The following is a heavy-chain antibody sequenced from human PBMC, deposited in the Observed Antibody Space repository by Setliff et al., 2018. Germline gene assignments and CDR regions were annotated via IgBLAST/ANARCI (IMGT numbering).Heavy chain of an antibody. J-gene: IGHJ4*02. CDR3: ARTTGYRLEGDFDY. D-gene: IGHD1-1*01. CDR2: ISISGGT. Sequence: GGSLRLSCAASGFTFSNYAMNWVRQAPGKGLEWVSVISISGGTRNADPVKGRFTISRDNSKNTLYLQMNSLRAEDTAVYYCARTTGYRLEGDFDYWGQGTLVTVSS. CDR1: GFTFSNYA. V-gene: IGHV3-23*01.